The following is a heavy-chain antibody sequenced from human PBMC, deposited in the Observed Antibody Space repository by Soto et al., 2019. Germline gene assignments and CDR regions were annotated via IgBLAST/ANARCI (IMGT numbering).Heavy chain of an antibody. Sequence: SQTLSLTCAISGDSVSESSVSWNWIRQSPSRGLEWLGRTYYKSKWFNNYAVSVKSRITINPDTSQNQFSLHLDSVTPEDTAVYFCARGSWDDVSGHYYMDVWGKGTTVTVSS. CDR3: ARGSWDDVSGHYYMDV. CDR1: GDSVSESSVS. J-gene: IGHJ6*03. D-gene: IGHD5-12*01. V-gene: IGHV6-1*01. CDR2: TYYKSKWFN.